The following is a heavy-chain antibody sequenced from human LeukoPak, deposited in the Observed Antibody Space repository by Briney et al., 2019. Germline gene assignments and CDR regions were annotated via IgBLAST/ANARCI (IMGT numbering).Heavy chain of an antibody. Sequence: SENLSLTCTVSGGSISSYYWSWIRQPPGKGLEWIGYIYYSGSTNYNPSLKSRVTISVDTSKNQFSLKLSSVTAADTAVYYCARDGAAAANYYYYGMDVWGQGTTVTVSS. D-gene: IGHD6-13*01. CDR2: IYYSGST. CDR3: ARDGAAAANYYYYGMDV. J-gene: IGHJ6*02. V-gene: IGHV4-59*12. CDR1: GGSISSYY.